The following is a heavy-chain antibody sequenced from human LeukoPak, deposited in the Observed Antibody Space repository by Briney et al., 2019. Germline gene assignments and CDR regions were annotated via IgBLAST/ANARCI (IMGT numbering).Heavy chain of an antibody. CDR2: INTNTWNP. V-gene: IGHV7-4-1*02. CDR1: GYTFTSYA. CDR3: ATGPNIRSSGYSLAIGY. J-gene: IGHJ4*02. D-gene: IGHD3-22*01. Sequence: GASVNVSCKASGYTFTSYAMNWVRQAPGQGLEWMGWINTNTWNPTYAQGFTGRCVFSLDTSSSTAYPQISSLKAEDTAVYYCATGPNIRSSGYSLAIGYWGQGTLVTVSS.